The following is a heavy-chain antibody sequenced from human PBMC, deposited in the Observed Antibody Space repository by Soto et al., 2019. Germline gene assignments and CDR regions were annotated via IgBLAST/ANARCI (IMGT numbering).Heavy chain of an antibody. J-gene: IGHJ5*02. CDR3: ARDTAIVVVPAAMRNWFDP. CDR2: IIPIFGTA. V-gene: IGHV1-69*13. Sequence: ASVKVCCKASGGTFSSYAISWVRQAPGQVLEWMGGIIPIFGTANYAQKFQGRVTITADESTSTAYMELSSLRSEDTAVYYCARDTAIVVVPAAMRNWFDPWGQGTLVTVSS. CDR1: GGTFSSYA. D-gene: IGHD2-2*01.